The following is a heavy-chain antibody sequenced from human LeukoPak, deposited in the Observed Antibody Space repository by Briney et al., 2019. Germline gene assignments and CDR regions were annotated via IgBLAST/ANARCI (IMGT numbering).Heavy chain of an antibody. CDR2: MNPKTGRT. D-gene: IGHD1-26*01. Sequence: SVKVSCKASGNTFTTYDFNWVRQAPGQGFEWMGWMNPKTGRTGFAQKFRGRFTMTRNISISTAYLEVTNLRFEDTALYYCVTGVPWDWGQGSLIIVSS. CDR1: GNTFTTYD. CDR3: VTGVPWD. J-gene: IGHJ4*02. V-gene: IGHV1-8*01.